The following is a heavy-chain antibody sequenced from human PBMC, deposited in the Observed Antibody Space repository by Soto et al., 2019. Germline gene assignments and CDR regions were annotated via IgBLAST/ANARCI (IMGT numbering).Heavy chain of an antibody. CDR2: IIPIFRST. V-gene: IGHV1-69*18. D-gene: IGHD4-17*01. CDR3: ARTGRGDYGDSYYFDS. CDR1: GGTFSNYA. Sequence: VPLVQSGAEVKEPGSSVKGSCKASGGTFSNYAITWVRQSPGQGIEWMGKIIPIFRSTEYAHKFQGRITVTADESTSIAYLELTSLRSEDTAVYYCARTGRGDYGDSYYFDSWGRGTLVTVSS. J-gene: IGHJ4*02.